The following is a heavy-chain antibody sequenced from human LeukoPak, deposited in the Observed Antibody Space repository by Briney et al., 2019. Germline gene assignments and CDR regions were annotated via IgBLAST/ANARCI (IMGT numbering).Heavy chain of an antibody. Sequence: PGRSLRLSCAASGFTFSNYGMHWVRQAPGKGLEWVAVISYDGSNKYYAESVKGRFTISRDNSKNTLYLQMNSLRAEDTAVYYCGRGHRFCSRGNCNSPVDYWGQGTLVTVSS. D-gene: IGHD2-15*01. CDR3: GRGHRFCSRGNCNSPVDY. CDR2: ISYDGSNK. CDR1: GFTFSNYG. J-gene: IGHJ4*02. V-gene: IGHV3-30*03.